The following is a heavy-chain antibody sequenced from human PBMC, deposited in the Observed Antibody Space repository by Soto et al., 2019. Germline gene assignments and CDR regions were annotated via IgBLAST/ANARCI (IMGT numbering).Heavy chain of an antibody. CDR2: IYHSGST. V-gene: IGHV4-4*02. J-gene: IGHJ5*02. CDR3: ARVRSSGRGRSDWFDP. CDR1: SGSISSSNW. D-gene: IGHD3-22*01. Sequence: QVQLQESGPGLVKPSGTLSLTCAVSSGSISSSNWWSWVRQPPGKGLEWIGEIYHSGSTNYNPSLKSRVTISVGKSKNQFSLKLSSVTAADTAVYYCARVRSSGRGRSDWFDPWGQGTLVTVSS.